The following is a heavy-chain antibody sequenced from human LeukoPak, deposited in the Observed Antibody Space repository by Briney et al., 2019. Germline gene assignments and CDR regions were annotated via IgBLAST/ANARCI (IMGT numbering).Heavy chain of an antibody. CDR2: ISYDGSNK. V-gene: IGHV3-30*03. CDR3: ASFYRTAFDI. J-gene: IGHJ3*02. CDR1: GFTFSSYG. D-gene: IGHD1-26*01. Sequence: GGSLRLSCAASGFTFSSYGVHWVRQAPGKGLEWVAVISYDGSNKYYADSVKGRFTISRDNSKNTLYLQMNSLRAEDTAVYYCASFYRTAFDIWGQGTMVTVSS.